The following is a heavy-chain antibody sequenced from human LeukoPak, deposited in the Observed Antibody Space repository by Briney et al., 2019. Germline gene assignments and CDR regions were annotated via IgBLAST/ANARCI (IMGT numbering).Heavy chain of an antibody. CDR1: GGSVSSGSYY. CDR3: ARERGDYSVDY. CDR2: IYYSGST. Sequence: SETLSLTCTVSGGSVSSGSYYWSWIRQPPGKGLEWIGYIYYSGSTNYNPSLKSRVTISVDTSKNQFSLKLSSVTAADTAVYYCARERGDYSVDYWGQGTLVTVSS. J-gene: IGHJ4*02. D-gene: IGHD4-17*01. V-gene: IGHV4-61*01.